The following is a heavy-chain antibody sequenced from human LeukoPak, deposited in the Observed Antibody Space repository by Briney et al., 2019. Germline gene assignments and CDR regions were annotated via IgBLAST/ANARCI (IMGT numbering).Heavy chain of an antibody. Sequence: SETLSLTCAVYGGSFSAYYWTWIRQPPGKGLEWIGEINHSGSSNYNSSLRSRVTISVDTSYKQFSLRLSSVTAAGTAVYYCARDGARYCSGGSCSDAFDIWGQGTMVTVSS. V-gene: IGHV4-34*01. CDR1: GGSFSAYY. CDR2: INHSGSS. J-gene: IGHJ3*02. D-gene: IGHD2-15*01. CDR3: ARDGARYCSGGSCSDAFDI.